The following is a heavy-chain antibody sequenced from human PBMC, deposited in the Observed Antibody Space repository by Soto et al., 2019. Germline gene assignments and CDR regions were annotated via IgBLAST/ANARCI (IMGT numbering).Heavy chain of an antibody. CDR1: GGSFSAYY. CDR2: INHSGGT. V-gene: IGHV4-34*01. J-gene: IGHJ4*02. Sequence: LSLTCAVYGGSFSAYYWSWIRQPPGKGLEWIGEINHSGGTSYNPSLKSRVTISVDTPKSQFSLKLTSVTAADRAVYYCARGSVDTVDSSGLYEYWGQGTPVTYPQ. D-gene: IGHD3-22*01. CDR3: ARGSVDTVDSSGLYEY.